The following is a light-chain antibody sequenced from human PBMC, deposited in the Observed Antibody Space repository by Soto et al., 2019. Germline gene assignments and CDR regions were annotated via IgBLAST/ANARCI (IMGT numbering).Light chain of an antibody. CDR2: EVD. CDR1: SSDVGFYNY. V-gene: IGLV2-14*01. CDR3: SSYARGSTYV. J-gene: IGLJ1*01. Sequence: QSALTQPASVSGSPGQSITISCTGTSSDVGFYNYVSWYQQQHPGKAPKLMIYEVDNRPSGVSIRFSGSKSGNTASLTISGLQAEDEADYYCSSYARGSTYVFGTGTKVTVL.